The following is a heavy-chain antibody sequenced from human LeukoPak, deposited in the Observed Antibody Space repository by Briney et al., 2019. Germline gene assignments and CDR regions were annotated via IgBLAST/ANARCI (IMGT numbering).Heavy chain of an antibody. J-gene: IGHJ4*02. CDR2: ISGSGGST. Sequence: PGGSLRLSCAVSGFTFSSYAMSWVRQAPGKGLEYVSVISGSGGSTHYRDSVKGRFTISRDNSKNTLYLQMNSLRVEDTAVYYCAKDGTTTITFDYWGQGTLVTVSS. D-gene: IGHD1-1*01. CDR3: AKDGTTTITFDY. CDR1: GFTFSSYA. V-gene: IGHV3-23*01.